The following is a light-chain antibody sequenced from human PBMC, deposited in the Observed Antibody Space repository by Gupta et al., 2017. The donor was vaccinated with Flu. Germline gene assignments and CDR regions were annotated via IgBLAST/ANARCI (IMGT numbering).Light chain of an antibody. CDR2: DAS. CDR1: QHITNY. J-gene: IGKJ5*01. Sequence: IQMXXXXSSXSASVGDRVTITCRASQHITNYLNWYQQKPGKAPQLLIYDASNLETGVPSRFSGSGSGTEFSFTISRLQAEDFATYYCQQYDKIPVTFGQGTRLDI. V-gene: IGKV1-33*01. CDR3: QQYDKIPVT.